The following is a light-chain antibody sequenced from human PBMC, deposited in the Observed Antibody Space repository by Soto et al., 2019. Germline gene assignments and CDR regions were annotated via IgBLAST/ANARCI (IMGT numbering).Light chain of an antibody. V-gene: IGLV2-14*01. CDR3: RSYTTTSTLYV. Sequence: QSALTQPASVSGSPGQSITISCTGTSRDVGNYNYVSWYQQDPGKAPKLIIYEVSNRPSGVSSRFSGSKYDNTASLTISGLQAEDEADYYCRSYTTTSTLYVFGTGTKLTVL. J-gene: IGLJ1*01. CDR1: SRDVGNYNY. CDR2: EVS.